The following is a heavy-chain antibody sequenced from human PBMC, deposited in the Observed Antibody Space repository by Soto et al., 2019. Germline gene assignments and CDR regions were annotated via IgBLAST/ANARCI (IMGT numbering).Heavy chain of an antibody. CDR3: ARVERRLDCGGGSCLGVNWFDP. V-gene: IGHV4-59*01. CDR1: GGSISSYY. J-gene: IGHJ5*02. Sequence: SETLSLTCTVSGGSISSYYWSWIRQPPGKGLEWIGYIYYSGSTNYNPSLKSRVTISVDTSKNQFSLKLSSVTAADTAVYYCARVERRLDCGGGSCLGVNWFDPWGQGTLGTVSS. D-gene: IGHD2-15*01. CDR2: IYYSGST.